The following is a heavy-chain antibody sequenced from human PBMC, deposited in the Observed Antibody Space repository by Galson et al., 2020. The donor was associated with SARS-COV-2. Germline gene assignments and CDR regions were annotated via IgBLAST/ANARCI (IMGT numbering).Heavy chain of an antibody. Sequence: SETLSLTCTVSGGSISSGDYYWSWIRQPPGKGLEWIGYIYYSGSTYYNPSLKSRVTISVDTSKNQFSLKLSSVTAADTAVYYCARDDTAMESPYYYGMDVWGQGTTVTVSS. CDR2: IYYSGST. CDR3: ARDDTAMESPYYYGMDV. J-gene: IGHJ6*02. V-gene: IGHV4-30-4*01. CDR1: GGSISSGDYY. D-gene: IGHD5-18*01.